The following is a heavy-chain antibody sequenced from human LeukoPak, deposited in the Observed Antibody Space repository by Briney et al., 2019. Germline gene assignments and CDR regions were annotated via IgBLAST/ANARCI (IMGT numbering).Heavy chain of an antibody. J-gene: IGHJ4*02. CDR3: ANLPMIVAVMYYFDY. Sequence: GGSLRLSCAASGFTFSSYGMHWVRQAPGKGLEWVAFIRYDGSNKYYADSVKGRFTISRDNSKNTLYLQMNSLRAEDTAVYYCANLPMIVAVMYYFDYWGQGTLVTVSS. CDR2: IRYDGSNK. D-gene: IGHD3-22*01. V-gene: IGHV3-30*02. CDR1: GFTFSSYG.